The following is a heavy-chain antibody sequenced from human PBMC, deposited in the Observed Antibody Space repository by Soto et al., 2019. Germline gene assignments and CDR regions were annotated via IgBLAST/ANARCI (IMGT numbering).Heavy chain of an antibody. D-gene: IGHD3-22*01. CDR3: ARELYYDSSGYYTSYFDY. J-gene: IGHJ4*02. Sequence: VQLVESGGGVVQPGRSLRLSCAASGFTFSSYGMHWVRQAPGKGLEWVAVIWYDGSNKYYADSVKGRFTISRDNSKNTLYLQMNSLRAEDTAVYYCARELYYDSSGYYTSYFDYWGQGTLVTVSS. V-gene: IGHV3-33*08. CDR1: GFTFSSYG. CDR2: IWYDGSNK.